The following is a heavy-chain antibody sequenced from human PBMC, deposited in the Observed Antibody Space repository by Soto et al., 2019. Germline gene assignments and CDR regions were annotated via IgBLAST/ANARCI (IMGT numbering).Heavy chain of an antibody. J-gene: IGHJ5*02. Sequence: QVTLKESGPVLVKPTETLTLTCTVSGFSLSNAGMGVSWIRQPPGQALEWLAHIFSNDERRFSTSLKNRLSISKDTSNSQVVLIMTNMDPVDTATYYCAQTEDGGRSRTPAGWFDAWGQGTLVTVSS. D-gene: IGHD2-15*01. V-gene: IGHV2-26*01. CDR3: AQTEDGGRSRTPAGWFDA. CDR2: IFSNDER. CDR1: GFSLSNAGMG.